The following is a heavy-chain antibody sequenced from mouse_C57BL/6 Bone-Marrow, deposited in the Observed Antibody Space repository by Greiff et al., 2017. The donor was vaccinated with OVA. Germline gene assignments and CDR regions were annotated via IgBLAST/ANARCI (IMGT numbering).Heavy chain of an antibody. Sequence: VKLMESGPGLVQPSQSLSITCPVSGFSLTSYGVHWVRQPPGKGLEWLGVIWSGGSTDYNAAFISGLSISKDNSKSQVFFKMNSLQADDTAIYYCAKNYYAMDYWGQGTSVTVSS. J-gene: IGHJ4*01. CDR2: IWSGGST. CDR3: AKNYYAMDY. CDR1: GFSLTSYG. V-gene: IGHV2-4*01.